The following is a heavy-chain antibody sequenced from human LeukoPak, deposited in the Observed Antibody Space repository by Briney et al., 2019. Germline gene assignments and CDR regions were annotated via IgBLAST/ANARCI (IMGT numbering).Heavy chain of an antibody. V-gene: IGHV4-59*01. CDR2: ICYSGST. Sequence: SETLSLTCTVSGGSISSYYWSWIRQPPGKGLEWIGYICYSGSTNYNPSLKSRVTISVDTSKNQFSLKLSSVTAADTAVYYCARGSGIKLDYWGQGTLVTVSS. D-gene: IGHD3-10*01. J-gene: IGHJ4*02. CDR3: ARGSGIKLDY. CDR1: GGSISSYY.